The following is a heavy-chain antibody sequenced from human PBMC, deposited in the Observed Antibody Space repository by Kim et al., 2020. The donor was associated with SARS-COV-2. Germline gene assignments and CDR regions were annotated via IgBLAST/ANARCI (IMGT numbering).Heavy chain of an antibody. CDR3: ARSGGRGIAAAGHYYYGMDV. D-gene: IGHD6-13*01. CDR2: IDPSYSYT. J-gene: IGHJ6*02. Sequence: GESLKISCKGSGYSFTSYWISWVRQMPGKGLEWMGRIDPSYSYTNYSPSFQGHVTISADKSISTAYLQWSSLKASDTAMYYCARSGGRGIAAAGHYYYGMDVWGQGTTVSVSS. V-gene: IGHV5-10-1*01. CDR1: GYSFTSYW.